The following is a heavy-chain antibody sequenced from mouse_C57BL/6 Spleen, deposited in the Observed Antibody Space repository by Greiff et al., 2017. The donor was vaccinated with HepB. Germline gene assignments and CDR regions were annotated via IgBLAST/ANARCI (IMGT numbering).Heavy chain of an antibody. CDR1: GFSLTSYG. J-gene: IGHJ1*03. CDR2: IWGVGST. V-gene: IGHV2-6*01. D-gene: IGHD1-1*01. Sequence: VKLMESGPGLVAPSQSLSITCTVSGFSLTSYGVDWVRQSPGKGLEWLGVIWGVGSTNYNSALKSRLSISKDNSKSQVFLKMNSLQTDDTAMYYCASRTTGGYFDVWGTGTTVTVSS. CDR3: ASRTTGGYFDV.